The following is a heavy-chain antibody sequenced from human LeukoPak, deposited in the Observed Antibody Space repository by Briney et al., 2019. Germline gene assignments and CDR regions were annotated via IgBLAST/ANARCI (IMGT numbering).Heavy chain of an antibody. Sequence: GGSLRLSSAASGFTFDDYAMHWVRQAPGKGLEWVSGINWNSGTIGYADSVKGRFTISRDNAQNSMYLQMNSLRVEDTAVYYCTSWGDTTAEYFQRWGQGTLVTVSS. CDR1: GFTFDDYA. V-gene: IGHV3-9*01. CDR3: TSWGDTTAEYFQR. D-gene: IGHD2-21*02. CDR2: INWNSGTI. J-gene: IGHJ1*01.